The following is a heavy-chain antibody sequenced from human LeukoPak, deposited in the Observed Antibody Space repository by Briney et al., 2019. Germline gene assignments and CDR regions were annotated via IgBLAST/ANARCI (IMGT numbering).Heavy chain of an antibody. D-gene: IGHD3-16*01. CDR2: IYTSGST. J-gene: IGHJ4*02. Sequence: PSETLSLTCTVSGGSISSGSYYWSWIRQPAGKGLEWIGRIYTSGSTNYNPSLKSRVTISVDTSKNQFSLKLSSVTAADTAVYYCASVSYGGTYFGYWGQGTLVTVSS. CDR1: GGSISSGSYY. V-gene: IGHV4-61*02. CDR3: ASVSYGGTYFGY.